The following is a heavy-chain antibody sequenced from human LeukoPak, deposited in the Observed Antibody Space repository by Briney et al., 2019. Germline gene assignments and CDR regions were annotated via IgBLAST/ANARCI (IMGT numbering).Heavy chain of an antibody. CDR2: LKQDGSEE. CDR3: ARDPYSGSYGAFDF. V-gene: IGHV3-7*05. Sequence: SGGSLRLSCVGSGFTFSNYGIHWVRQAPGKGLERVANLKQDGSEEIYVDSVKGRFTISRDNAENSLFLQMNSLRVEDTAVYYCARDPYSGSYGAFDFWGQGTMVTVS. D-gene: IGHD1-26*01. CDR1: GFTFSNYG. J-gene: IGHJ3*01.